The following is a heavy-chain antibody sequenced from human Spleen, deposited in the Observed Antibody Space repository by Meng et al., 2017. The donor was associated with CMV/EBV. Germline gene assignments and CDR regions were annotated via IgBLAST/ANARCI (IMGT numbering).Heavy chain of an antibody. Sequence: GESLKISCAASGFTFSSYAMNWVRQAPGKGLEWVSYISSSGSTIYYADSVKGRFTISRDNAKNSLYLQMNSLRAEDTAVYYCAIYCSSTSCYYGMDVWGQGTTVTVSS. CDR3: AIYCSSTSCYYGMDV. CDR1: GFTFSSYA. J-gene: IGHJ6*02. CDR2: ISSSGSTI. D-gene: IGHD2-2*01. V-gene: IGHV3-48*03.